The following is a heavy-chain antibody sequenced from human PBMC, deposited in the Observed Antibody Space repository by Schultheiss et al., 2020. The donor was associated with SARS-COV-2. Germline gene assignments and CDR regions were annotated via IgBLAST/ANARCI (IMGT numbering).Heavy chain of an antibody. CDR1: GESFSGYY. Sequence: PGGSLRLSCAVYGESFSGYYWSWIRQPPGKGLEWVSAISGSGGSTYYADSVKGRFTISRDNSKNTLYLQMNSLRAEDTAVYYCAREGAWDGGNSYGYFDYWGQGTLVTVSS. V-gene: IGHV3-23*01. J-gene: IGHJ4*02. CDR2: ISGSGGST. CDR3: AREGAWDGGNSYGYFDY. D-gene: IGHD4-23*01.